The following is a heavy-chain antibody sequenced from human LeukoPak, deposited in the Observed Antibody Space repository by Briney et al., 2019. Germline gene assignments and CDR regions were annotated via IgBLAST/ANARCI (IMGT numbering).Heavy chain of an antibody. CDR3: ARGSLAAAGRDYYYYGMDV. J-gene: IGHJ6*04. CDR2: ISAYNGNT. D-gene: IGHD6-13*01. V-gene: IGHV1-18*04. Sequence: ASVKVSCKASGYTFTSYGISWVRQAPGQGLEWMGWISAYNGNTNYAQKLQGRVTMTTDTSTSTAYTELRSLRSDDTAVYYCARGSLAAAGRDYYYYGMDVWGKGTTVTVSS. CDR1: GYTFTSYG.